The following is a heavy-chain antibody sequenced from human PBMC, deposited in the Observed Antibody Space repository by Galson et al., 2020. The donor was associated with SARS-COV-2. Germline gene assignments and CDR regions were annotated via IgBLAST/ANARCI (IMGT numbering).Heavy chain of an antibody. Sequence: QLGESLKISCGASGFTVSNNHVSWDRQAPGKGLECVSVLYNDGRTYYADSVKGRFTISRDTSKNTVYLQMNSLRAEDTAVYYCKGWGGNSAWGQGTLVTVSS. CDR2: LYNDGRT. V-gene: IGHV3-53*01. D-gene: IGHD3-3*01. CDR3: KGWGGNSA. CDR1: GFTVSNNH. J-gene: IGHJ5*02.